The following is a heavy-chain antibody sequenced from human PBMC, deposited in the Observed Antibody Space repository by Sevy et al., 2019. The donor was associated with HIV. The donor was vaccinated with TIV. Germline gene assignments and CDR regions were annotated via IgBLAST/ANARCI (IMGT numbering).Heavy chain of an antibody. V-gene: IGHV3-15*01. J-gene: IGHJ6*02. Sequence: GGSLRLSCAASGFTFSNAWMSWVRQAPGKGLEWVGRIKSKTDGGTTDYAAPVKGRFTISRDDSKNTLYLQMNSLKTEDTAVYYCTTTGVVVPAAMYYHGMDVWGQGTTVTVSS. CDR1: GFTFSNAW. CDR3: TTTGVVVPAAMYYHGMDV. D-gene: IGHD2-2*01. CDR2: IKSKTDGGTT.